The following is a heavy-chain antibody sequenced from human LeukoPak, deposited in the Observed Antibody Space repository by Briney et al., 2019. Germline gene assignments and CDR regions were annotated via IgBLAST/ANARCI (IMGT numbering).Heavy chain of an antibody. CDR1: GFTLSNHW. Sequence: GGSLRLSCAASGFTLSNHWMTWVRHVPGRGPEWVANVNRDGSETYYLDSVKGRFTISRDNAKSSLNLQMNSLRAEDTALYYCVRNNAMDVWGQGTAVIVSS. CDR3: VRNNAMDV. V-gene: IGHV3-7*03. D-gene: IGHD2-8*01. CDR2: VNRDGSET. J-gene: IGHJ6*02.